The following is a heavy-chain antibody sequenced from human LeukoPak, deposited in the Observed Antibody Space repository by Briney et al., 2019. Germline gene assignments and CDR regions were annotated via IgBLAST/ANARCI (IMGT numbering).Heavy chain of an antibody. CDR3: ARGDFRLEMSTTIAFDI. J-gene: IGHJ3*02. D-gene: IGHD1-1*01. CDR2: MNPNSGNT. V-gene: IGHV1-8*01. Sequence: GASVKVSCKASGYTFTSYDINWVRQATGQGLEWMGWMNPNSGNTGYAQKFQGRVTMTRNTSISTAYMELSSLRAEDTAVYYCARGDFRLEMSTTIAFDIWGQGTMVTVSS. CDR1: GYTFTSYD.